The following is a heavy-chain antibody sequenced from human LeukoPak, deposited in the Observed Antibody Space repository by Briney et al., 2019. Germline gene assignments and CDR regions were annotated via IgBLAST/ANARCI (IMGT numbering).Heavy chain of an antibody. CDR2: INAGNGNT. CDR1: GYTFTSYA. CDR3: ARGVIAARKHYYYYGMDV. Sequence: ASVKVSCKASGYTFTSYAMHWVRQAPGQRLEWMGWINAGNGNTKYSQKFQGRVTITRDTSASTAYMELSSLRSEDTAVYYCARGVIAARKHYYYYGMDVWGQGTTVTVSS. J-gene: IGHJ6*02. V-gene: IGHV1-3*01. D-gene: IGHD6-6*01.